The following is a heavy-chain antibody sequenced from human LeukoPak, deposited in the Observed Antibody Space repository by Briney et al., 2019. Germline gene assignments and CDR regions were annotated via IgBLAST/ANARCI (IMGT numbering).Heavy chain of an antibody. CDR2: ISHNSGII. CDR1: DFTLGDYD. CDR3: LTSSFDH. J-gene: IGHJ4*02. V-gene: IGHV3-9*01. Sequence: GGSLRLSCAASDFTLGDYDIHWVRQAPGKGLEWVSGISHNSGIIGYADSVKGRFTVSRDNTKNSLSLQMNSLRAEDTALYYCLTSSFDHWGQGTLVTVSS.